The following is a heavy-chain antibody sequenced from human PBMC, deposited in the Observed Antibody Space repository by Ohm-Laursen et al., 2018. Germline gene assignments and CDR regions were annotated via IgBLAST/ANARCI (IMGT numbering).Heavy chain of an antibody. Sequence: SDTLSLTCTVSGGSVGSGSYYWSWIRQPPGKGLEWIGYIYYSGSTNYNPSLKSRVSTSVDTSKNQFSLKLSSVTAADTAVYYCATSPLGIGGFDIWGQGTAVSVSS. V-gene: IGHV4-61*01. D-gene: IGHD7-27*01. CDR3: ATSPLGIGGFDI. J-gene: IGHJ3*02. CDR1: GGSVGSGSYY. CDR2: IYYSGST.